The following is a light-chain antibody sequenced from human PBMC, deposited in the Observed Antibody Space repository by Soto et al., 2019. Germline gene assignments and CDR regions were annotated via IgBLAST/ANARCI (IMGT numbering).Light chain of an antibody. V-gene: IGLV1-40*01. CDR2: GNY. Sequence: QLVLTQPPSVSGAPGQRVTISCTGSSSNIGAGFDVHWYQKIPGTAPKLLIYGNYNRPSGVPDRFSGSKSGTSASLAITGLQAEDEADYYCQSYDRLSGPAAFGGGTKLTVL. J-gene: IGLJ2*01. CDR1: SSNIGAGFD. CDR3: QSYDRLSGPAA.